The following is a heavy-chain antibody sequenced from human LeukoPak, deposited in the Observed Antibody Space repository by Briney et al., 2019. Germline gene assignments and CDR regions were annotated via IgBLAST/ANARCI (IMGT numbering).Heavy chain of an antibody. CDR2: INPNSGGT. D-gene: IGHD1-26*01. J-gene: IGHJ4*02. Sequence: ASVKVSCKASGYTFTGYYMHWVRQAPGQGLEWMGWINPNSGGTNYAQKFQGRVTMTRDTSISTAYMELSRLRSDDTAVYYCARDMMRRSSGSYGPTRYWGQGTLVTVSS. V-gene: IGHV1-2*02. CDR1: GYTFTGYY. CDR3: ARDMMRRSSGSYGPTRY.